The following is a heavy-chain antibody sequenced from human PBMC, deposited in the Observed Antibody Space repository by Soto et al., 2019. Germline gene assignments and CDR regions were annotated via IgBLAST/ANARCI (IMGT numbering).Heavy chain of an antibody. V-gene: IGHV1-18*01. D-gene: IGHD3-10*01. J-gene: IGHJ5*02. CDR2: ISAYNGNT. Sequence: ASVKVSCKASGYTFTSYGISWVRQAPGQGLEWMGWISAYNGNTNYAQKLQGRVTMTTDTSTGTAYMELRSLRSDDTAVYYCARDLVVRYYGSGSYPWFDPWGQGTLVTVSS. CDR3: ARDLVVRYYGSGSYPWFDP. CDR1: GYTFTSYG.